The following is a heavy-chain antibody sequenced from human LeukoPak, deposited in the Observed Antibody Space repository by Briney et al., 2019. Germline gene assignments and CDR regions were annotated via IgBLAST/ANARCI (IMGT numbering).Heavy chain of an antibody. Sequence: GSLRLSCAASGFTFSRYSMNWVRQAPGKGLEWVSHITASGTAMFYADSVKGRFTISRDNAKNSLYLQMNSLRDEDTAVYYCASSGSYRFDYWGQGTLVTVSS. CDR3: ASSGSYRFDY. D-gene: IGHD1-26*01. V-gene: IGHV3-48*02. J-gene: IGHJ4*02. CDR2: ITASGTAM. CDR1: GFTFSRYS.